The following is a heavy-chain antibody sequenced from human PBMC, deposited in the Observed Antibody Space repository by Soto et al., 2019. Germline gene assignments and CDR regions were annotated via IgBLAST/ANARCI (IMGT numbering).Heavy chain of an antibody. CDR1: GYSFTSYW. J-gene: IGHJ6*02. Sequence: GESLNISCKGSGYSFTSYWISWVRQMPGKGLEWMGRIDPSDSYTNYSPSFQGHVTISADKSISTAYLQWSSLKASDTAMYYCARSWNPDYYYYGMDVWGQGTTVTVSS. D-gene: IGHD1-1*01. V-gene: IGHV5-10-1*01. CDR2: IDPSDSYT. CDR3: ARSWNPDYYYYGMDV.